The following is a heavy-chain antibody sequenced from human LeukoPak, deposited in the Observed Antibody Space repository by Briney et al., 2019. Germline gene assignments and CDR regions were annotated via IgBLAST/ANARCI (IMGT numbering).Heavy chain of an antibody. CDR3: AKDSRAARSDY. V-gene: IGHV3-30*18. CDR2: ISYDGSNK. CDR1: GFTFSSYG. Sequence: GGSLRLSCAASGFTFSSYGMHWVRQAPGKGLEWVAVISYDGSNKYYADSVKGRFTISRDNSKNTLYLQMNSLRAEDTAVYYCAKDSRAARSDYWGQGTLVTVSS. D-gene: IGHD6-6*01. J-gene: IGHJ4*02.